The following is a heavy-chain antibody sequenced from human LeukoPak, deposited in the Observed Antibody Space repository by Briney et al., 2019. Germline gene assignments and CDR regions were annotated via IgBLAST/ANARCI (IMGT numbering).Heavy chain of an antibody. CDR2: IYHSGST. J-gene: IGHJ5*02. CDR3: ARGRELRYFDWVSYNWFDP. D-gene: IGHD3-9*01. V-gene: IGHV4-30-2*01. CDR1: GGSISSGGYS. Sequence: KSSQTLSLTCAVSGGSISSGGYSWSWIRQPPGKGLEWIGYIYHSGSTYYNPSLKSRVTISVDRSKNQFSLKLSSVTAADTAVYYCARGRELRYFDWVSYNWFDPWGQGTLVTVSS.